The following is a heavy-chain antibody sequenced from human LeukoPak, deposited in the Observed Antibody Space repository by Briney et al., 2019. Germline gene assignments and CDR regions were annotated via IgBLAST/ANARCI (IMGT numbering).Heavy chain of an antibody. CDR3: ARDRGWELPTTSNDY. CDR2: INPSGGST. V-gene: IGHV1-46*01. D-gene: IGHD1-26*01. J-gene: IGHJ4*02. CDR1: GYTSTSYY. Sequence: ASVKVSCKASGYTSTSYYMHWVRQAPGQGLEWMGIINPSGGSTSYAQKFQGRVTMTRDMSTSTVYMELSSLRSEDTAVYYCARDRGWELPTTSNDYWGQGTLVTVSS.